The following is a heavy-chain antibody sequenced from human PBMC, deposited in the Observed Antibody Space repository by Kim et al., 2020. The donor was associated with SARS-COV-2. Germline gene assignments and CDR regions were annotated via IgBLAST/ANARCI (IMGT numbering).Heavy chain of an antibody. V-gene: IGHV3-21*01. Sequence: GGSLRLSCAASAFIFSDYRMSWVRQAPGKGLEWVSSITSSSTYIYYADSVKGRFSISRDNAENSLYLEMNSLTAEDTALYYCAREGLGTPLASDQETMTYCGSDCYSHDGFDIWGQGTMVTVSS. CDR3: AREGLGTPLASDQETMTYCGSDCYSHDGFDI. D-gene: IGHD2-21*02. CDR1: AFIFSDYR. J-gene: IGHJ3*02. CDR2: ITSSSTYI.